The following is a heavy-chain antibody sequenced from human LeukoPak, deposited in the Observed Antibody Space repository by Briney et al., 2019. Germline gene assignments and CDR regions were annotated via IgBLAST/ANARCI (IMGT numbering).Heavy chain of an antibody. CDR1: GLTFTTYF. J-gene: IGHJ4*02. D-gene: IGHD6-19*01. CDR2: ISPSGDRT. V-gene: IGHV1-46*01. Sequence: GASVKVSCKASGLTFTTYFMHWVRQAPGQGLEWVGIISPSGDRTNYAQKFQGRVTMTRDTSTNTDYMELSSLRSEDTAVYYCAGDSQQPWLARFDYWGQGTLVTVSS. CDR3: AGDSQQPWLARFDY.